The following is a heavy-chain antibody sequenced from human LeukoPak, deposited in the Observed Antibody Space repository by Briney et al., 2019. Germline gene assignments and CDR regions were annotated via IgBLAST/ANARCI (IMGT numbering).Heavy chain of an antibody. D-gene: IGHD4-17*01. CDR2: INPNSGGT. CDR3: ARAVGGATATTRSYNWFDP. J-gene: IGHJ5*02. V-gene: IGHV1-2*02. Sequence: ASVKVSCKASGYTFTGYYMHWVRQAPGQGLEWMGWINPNSGGTNYAQKFQGRVTMTRDTSISTAYMELSRLRSDDTAVYYCARAVGGATATTRSYNWFDPWGQGTLVTVSS. CDR1: GYTFTGYY.